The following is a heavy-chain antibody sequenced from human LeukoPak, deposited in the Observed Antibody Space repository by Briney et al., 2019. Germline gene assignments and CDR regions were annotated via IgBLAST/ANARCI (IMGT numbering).Heavy chain of an antibody. CDR2: IYSGGTT. Sequence: GSLRLSCAASGFTVSSDYMSWVRQAPGKGLEWVSVIYSGGTTHYADSVKGRFTISRDNSKNTLYLQMNSLRAEDTADCARGPYGSSGTPDAFDIWGQGTMVTVSS. V-gene: IGHV3-66*01. CDR3: ARGPYGSSGTPDAFDI. CDR1: GFTVSSDY. D-gene: IGHD3-10*01. J-gene: IGHJ3*02.